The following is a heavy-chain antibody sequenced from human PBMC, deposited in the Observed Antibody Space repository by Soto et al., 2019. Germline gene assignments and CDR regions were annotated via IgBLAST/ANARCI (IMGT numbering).Heavy chain of an antibody. CDR3: ARYKNFYYGMDV. D-gene: IGHD1-1*01. CDR1: GYTFTGYY. J-gene: IGHJ6*02. V-gene: IGHV1-2*04. Sequence: GASVKVSCKASGYTFTGYYMHWVRQAPGQGLEWMGWINPSSGGTNYAQKFQGWVTMTRDTSISTAYMELSRLRSDDTAVYYCARYKNFYYGMDVWGQGTTVTVSS. CDR2: INPSSGGT.